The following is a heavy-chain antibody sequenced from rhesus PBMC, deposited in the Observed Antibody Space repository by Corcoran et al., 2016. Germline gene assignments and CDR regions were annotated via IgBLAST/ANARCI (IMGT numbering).Heavy chain of an antibody. CDR1: GGSISSSYW. D-gene: IGHD6-31*01. Sequence: QVQLQESGPGVVKPSETLSLTCAVSGGSISSSYWWSWIRQSPGKGLEWIGGIYGSGRSTEYNPSLKSRVTISIDTSKNQFSLKLSSVTAADTAVYYCARRDSSGWYYFDYWGQGVLVTVSS. CDR3: ARRDSSGWYYFDY. CDR2: IYGSGRST. V-gene: IGHV4-93*02. J-gene: IGHJ4*01.